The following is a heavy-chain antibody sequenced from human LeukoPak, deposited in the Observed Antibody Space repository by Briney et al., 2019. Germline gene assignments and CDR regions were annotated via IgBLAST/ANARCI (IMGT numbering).Heavy chain of an antibody. D-gene: IGHD6-13*01. CDR1: GYTFTSYG. J-gene: IGHJ4*02. CDR3: ARIIAAAGTSSTGDY. V-gene: IGHV1-18*01. CDR2: VSAYNGNT. Sequence: EASVKVSCKASGYTFTSYGISWVRQAPGQGLEWMGWVSAYNGNTNYAQKLQGRVTMTTDTSTSTAYMELRSLRSDDTAVYYCARIIAAAGTSSTGDYWGQGTLVTVSS.